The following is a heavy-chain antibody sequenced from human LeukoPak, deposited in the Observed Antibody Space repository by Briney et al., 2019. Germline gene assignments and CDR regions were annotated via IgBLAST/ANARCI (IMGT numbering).Heavy chain of an antibody. J-gene: IGHJ4*02. CDR2: VYYTGST. Sequence: SETLSLTCSISAGSFSTYYWTWVRQPPGKSLEWIGCVYYTGSTVYNPSLRSRLALSIDTSNNQFSLKLNSVTAADTAVHFCARSGDEYDSTGFDHWGQGILVTVSS. V-gene: IGHV4-59*08. D-gene: IGHD2/OR15-2a*01. CDR3: ARSGDEYDSTGFDH. CDR1: AGSFSTYY.